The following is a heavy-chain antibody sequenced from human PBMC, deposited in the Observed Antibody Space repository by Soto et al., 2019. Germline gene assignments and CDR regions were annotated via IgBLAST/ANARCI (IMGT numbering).Heavy chain of an antibody. Sequence: QVQLVESGGGVVQPGRSLRLSCAASGFTFSSYAMHWVRQAPGKGLEWVAVISYDGSNKYYADSVKGRFTISRDNSKNTLCLQMNSLRAEDTAVYYCARGVGYSYGYDYWGQGTLVTVSS. CDR3: ARGVGYSYGYDY. CDR1: GFTFSSYA. CDR2: ISYDGSNK. J-gene: IGHJ4*02. V-gene: IGHV3-30-3*01. D-gene: IGHD5-18*01.